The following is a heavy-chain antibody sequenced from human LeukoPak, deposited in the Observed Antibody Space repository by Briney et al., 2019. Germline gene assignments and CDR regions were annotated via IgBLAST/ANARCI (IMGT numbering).Heavy chain of an antibody. V-gene: IGHV4-34*01. Sequence: GSLRLSCAASGFTFSSYAMSWIRQPPGKGLEWIGEINHSGSTNYNPSLKSRVTISVDTSKNQFSLKLSSVTAADTAVYYCARVPSLTAVADVDYWGQGTLVTVSS. CDR1: GFTFSSYA. CDR3: ARVPSLTAVADVDY. D-gene: IGHD6-19*01. CDR2: INHSGST. J-gene: IGHJ4*02.